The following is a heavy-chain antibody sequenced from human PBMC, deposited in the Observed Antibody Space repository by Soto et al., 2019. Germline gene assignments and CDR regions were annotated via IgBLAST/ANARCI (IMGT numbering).Heavy chain of an antibody. D-gene: IGHD3-3*01. V-gene: IGHV5-51*01. CDR2: IYPSDSDT. Sequence: RGSLKNSCKGSWYNFSGFWVAWVRHMPGKGLELMGIIYPSDSDTRYRPSFQGQVTISADKSISSAYLQWSSLRASDTAMYYCARGGVSTRTFDYWGQGTPVTVSS. J-gene: IGHJ4*02. CDR3: ARGGVSTRTFDY. CDR1: WYNFSGFW.